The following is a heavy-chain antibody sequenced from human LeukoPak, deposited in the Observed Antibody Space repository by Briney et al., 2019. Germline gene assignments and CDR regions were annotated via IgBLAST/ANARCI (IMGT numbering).Heavy chain of an antibody. Sequence: ASVKVSCKASGGTFSSYAISWVRQAPGQGLEWMGGIIPIFGTANYAQKFQGRVTITADESTSTAYMELSSLRSEDTAVYYCAGDRYCSGGSCYLLDYWGQGTLVTVSS. V-gene: IGHV1-69*13. CDR3: AGDRYCSGGSCYLLDY. J-gene: IGHJ4*02. CDR1: GGTFSSYA. D-gene: IGHD2-15*01. CDR2: IIPIFGTA.